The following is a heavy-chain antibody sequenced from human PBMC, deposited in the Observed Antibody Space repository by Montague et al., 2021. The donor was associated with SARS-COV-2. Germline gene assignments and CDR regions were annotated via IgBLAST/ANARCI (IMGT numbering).Heavy chain of an antibody. CDR1: GGSISSYY. V-gene: IGHV4-59*08. J-gene: IGHJ3*02. CDR2: IYYSGST. CDR3: ARTYYVILTGYYNWGAFDI. D-gene: IGHD3-9*01. Sequence: SETLSLTCTVSGGSISSYYWSWIRQPPGKGLEWIGYIYYSGSTNYNPSLKSRVTISVDTSKNQFSLKLSSVTAADTAVYYCARTYYVILTGYYNWGAFDIWGQGTMVTVSS.